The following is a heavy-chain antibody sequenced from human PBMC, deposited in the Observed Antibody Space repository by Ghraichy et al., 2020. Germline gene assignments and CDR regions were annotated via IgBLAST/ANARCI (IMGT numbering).Heavy chain of an antibody. CDR2: VVGTGGST. D-gene: IGHD6-19*01. CDR3: AKGHTSGWQVDAFDF. Sequence: GGSLRLSCAASGFTFSSYTMSWVRQAPGKGLEWVSSVVGTGGSTYYADSVKGRFTISRDNSKNTLYLQMDSLTAEDTAVYYCAKGHTSGWQVDAFDFWGQGTMVTVSS. J-gene: IGHJ3*01. CDR1: GFTFSSYT. V-gene: IGHV3-23*01.